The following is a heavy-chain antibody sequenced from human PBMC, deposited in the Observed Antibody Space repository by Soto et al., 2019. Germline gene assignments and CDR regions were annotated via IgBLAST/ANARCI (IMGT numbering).Heavy chain of an antibody. CDR1: GFTFSSYA. CDR3: AISLRGSGSSHAFDI. J-gene: IGHJ3*02. D-gene: IGHD3-16*02. Sequence: EVQLLESGGGLVQPGGSLRLSCAASGFTFSSYAMSWVRQAPGKGLEWVSAISGSGGSTYYADSVKGRFTISRDNSKDTLYLQMNSLSAEDTAVYYCAISLRGSGSSHAFDIWGRGTMVTVCS. V-gene: IGHV3-23*01. CDR2: ISGSGGST.